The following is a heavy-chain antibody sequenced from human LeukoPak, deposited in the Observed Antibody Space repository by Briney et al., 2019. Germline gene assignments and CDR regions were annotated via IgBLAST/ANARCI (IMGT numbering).Heavy chain of an antibody. CDR2: ISGSGGAT. Sequence: GGSLRLSCATSGFTFTTYAMNWVRQAPGKGLEWVSGISGSGGATYYADSVKGRFTVSRDDPHNTLYLQMNSVRAEDTAVYFCARGGVDHYGSGTYYLMYYFDHWGQGALVTVSS. CDR1: GFTFTTYA. V-gene: IGHV3-23*01. J-gene: IGHJ4*02. CDR3: ARGGVDHYGSGTYYLMYYFDH. D-gene: IGHD3-10*01.